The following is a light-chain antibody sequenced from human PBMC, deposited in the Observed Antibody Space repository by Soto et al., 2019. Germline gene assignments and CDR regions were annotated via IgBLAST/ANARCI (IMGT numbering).Light chain of an antibody. J-gene: IGLJ2*01. Sequence: QSALTQPRSVSGSPGQPVTISCTGTSSDVGGYNYVSWYQQHPGKAPKLMIYDVSKRPSGVPDRFSGSKSGNTASLTISGLQAEDEADYYCCSYAGSYTFEVIFGGGTQLTVL. V-gene: IGLV2-11*01. CDR3: CSYAGSYTFEVI. CDR2: DVS. CDR1: SSDVGGYNY.